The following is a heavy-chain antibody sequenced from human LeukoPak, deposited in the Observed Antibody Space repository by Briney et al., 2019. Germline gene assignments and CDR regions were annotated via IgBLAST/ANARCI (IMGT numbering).Heavy chain of an antibody. Sequence: GGSLRLSCAASGFTFSSYWMHWVRQAPGKGLVWFSRINSDGSSTSYADSVKGRFTISRDNAKNTLYLQMNSLRAEDTAVYYCASLGYCSGGSCYSVYYYYYGMDVWGQGTTVTVSS. CDR3: ASLGYCSGGSCYSVYYYYYGMDV. CDR1: GFTFSSYW. V-gene: IGHV3-74*01. D-gene: IGHD2-15*01. CDR2: INSDGSST. J-gene: IGHJ6*02.